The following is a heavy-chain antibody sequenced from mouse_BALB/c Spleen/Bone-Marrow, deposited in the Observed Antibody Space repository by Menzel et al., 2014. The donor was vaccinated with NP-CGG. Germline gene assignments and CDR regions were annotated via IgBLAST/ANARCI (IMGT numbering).Heavy chain of an antibody. CDR1: GFNITDPY. CDR3: ATLTGHFDY. CDR2: IDPASDNT. Sequence: EVQLQESGAELVKPGAPVKLSCTASGFNITDPYIHWVKQRPGQGLDWIGRIDPASDNTQYDPKFQGKATLTADTSSNTAYLQLSSLTSEDTAVYYCATLTGHFDYWGQGTILTVSS. V-gene: IGHV14-3*02. D-gene: IGHD4-1*01. J-gene: IGHJ2*01.